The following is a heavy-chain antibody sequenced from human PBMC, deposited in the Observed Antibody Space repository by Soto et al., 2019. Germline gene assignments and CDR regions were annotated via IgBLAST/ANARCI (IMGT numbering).Heavy chain of an antibody. CDR3: AKDLGRQGKPEDNSPGRVVAATRMAFDI. CDR2: ISGSGGST. CDR1: GFTFSSYA. Sequence: GGSLRLSCAASGFTFSSYAMSWVRQAPGKGLEWVSAISGSGGSTYYADSVKGRFTISRDNSKNTLYLQMNSLRAEDTAVYYCAKDLGRQGKPEDNSPGRVVAATRMAFDIWGQGTMVTVSS. D-gene: IGHD2-15*01. V-gene: IGHV3-23*01. J-gene: IGHJ3*02.